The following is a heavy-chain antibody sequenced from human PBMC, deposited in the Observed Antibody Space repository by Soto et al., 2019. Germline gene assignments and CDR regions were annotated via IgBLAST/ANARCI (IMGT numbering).Heavy chain of an antibody. Sequence: PGGSLRLSCAASGFTFSSYAMSWVRQAPGKGLEWVSAISGSGGSTYYADSVKGRFTISRDNSKNTLYLQMNSLRAEDTAVYYCAKVDGYYSDRSGYIRFDYWGQGNLVTVSS. J-gene: IGHJ4*02. CDR1: GFTFSSYA. CDR2: ISGSGGST. CDR3: AKVDGYYSDRSGYIRFDY. V-gene: IGHV3-23*01. D-gene: IGHD3-22*01.